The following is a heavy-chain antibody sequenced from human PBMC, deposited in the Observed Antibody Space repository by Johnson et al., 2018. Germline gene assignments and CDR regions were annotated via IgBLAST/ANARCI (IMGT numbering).Heavy chain of an antibody. CDR1: GFTFSDHY. CDR2: TRNKANSYTT. CDR3: ARVGRIAATTHDYYYYGMDV. J-gene: IGHJ6*02. D-gene: IGHD6-13*01. V-gene: IGHV3-72*01. Sequence: VQLVESWGGLVQPGGSLRLSCAASGFTFSDHYMDWVRQAPGKGLEWVGRTRNKANSYTTEYAASVKGRFTISRDDSKNSLYLQMNSLKTEDTAVYYCARVGRIAATTHDYYYYGMDVWGQGTTVTVSS.